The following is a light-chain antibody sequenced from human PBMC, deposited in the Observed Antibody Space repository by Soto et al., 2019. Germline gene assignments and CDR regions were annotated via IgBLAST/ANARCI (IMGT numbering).Light chain of an antibody. V-gene: IGLV2-14*01. CDR1: SRDIGTYDY. Sequence: LTQPASVSGSPGQSITISCTGTSRDIGTYDYVSWYQQHPGKAPKLMIYDVNNRPSGVSNRFSGSKSGNTASLTISGLQAEDEADYYCSSWTTSSTLVFGGGTQLTVL. CDR2: DVN. CDR3: SSWTTSSTLV. J-gene: IGLJ2*01.